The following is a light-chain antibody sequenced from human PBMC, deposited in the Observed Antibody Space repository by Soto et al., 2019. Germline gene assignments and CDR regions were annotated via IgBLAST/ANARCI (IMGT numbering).Light chain of an antibody. V-gene: IGKV3-20*01. CDR3: KQYGTLIA. Sequence: EIVLTQSPGTLSLSPGERATLSCRASQSLCNTYLAWYQRKPGQAPILLIYEASIKSTDIQDRLSGSGAGTDFTLTIRRLESEDSAVYYCKQYGTLIAFGQGTRLEIK. CDR1: QSLCNTY. J-gene: IGKJ5*01. CDR2: EAS.